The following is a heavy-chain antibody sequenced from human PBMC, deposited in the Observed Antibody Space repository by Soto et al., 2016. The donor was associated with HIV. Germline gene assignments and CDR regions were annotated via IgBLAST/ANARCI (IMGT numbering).Heavy chain of an antibody. CDR3: ARDQSGTGLLGFDY. D-gene: IGHD1-1*01. J-gene: IGHJ4*02. CDR1: GYTFTNYD. CDR2: INPSGGST. Sequence: QVQLVQSGAEVKKPGASVKVSCKASGYTFTNYDINWVRQATGQGLEWMGIINPSGGSTRYAQKFQGRVTMTRDTSTSTVYMEVNSLRPDDTAVYYCARDQSGTGLLGFDYWGQGTLVTVSS. V-gene: IGHV1-46*03.